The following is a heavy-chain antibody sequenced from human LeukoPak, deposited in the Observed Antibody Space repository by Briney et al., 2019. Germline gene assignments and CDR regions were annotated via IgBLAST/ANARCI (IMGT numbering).Heavy chain of an antibody. J-gene: IGHJ5*02. CDR1: GGSISSSSYY. V-gene: IGHV4-61*01. CDR2: IYYSGST. CDR3: ARDQGGYDFWSGYYGGYNWFDP. Sequence: SETLSLTCTVSGGSISSSSYYWSWIRQPPGKGLEWIGYIYYSGSTNYNPSLKSRVTISVDTSKNQFSLKLSSVTAADTAVYYCARDQGGYDFWSGYYGGYNWFDPWGQGTLVTVSS. D-gene: IGHD3-3*01.